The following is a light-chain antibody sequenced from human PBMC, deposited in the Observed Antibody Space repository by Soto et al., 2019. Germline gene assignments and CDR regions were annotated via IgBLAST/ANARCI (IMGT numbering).Light chain of an antibody. Sequence: QSVLTQPASVSGSPGQSITISCTGTSSDVGGYNSVSWYQQHPGKAPKLMIYEVSNRPSGVSDRFSGSKSDNMASLTISGLQAEDEADYYCSSYTSTNTPVVFGGGTKLTVL. V-gene: IGLV2-14*01. CDR3: SSYTSTNTPVV. CDR1: SSDVGGYNS. CDR2: EVS. J-gene: IGLJ2*01.